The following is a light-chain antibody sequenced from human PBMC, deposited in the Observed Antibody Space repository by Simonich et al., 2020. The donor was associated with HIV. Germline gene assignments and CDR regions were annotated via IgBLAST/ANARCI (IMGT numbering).Light chain of an antibody. CDR2: EGS. Sequence: QSALTQPASVSGSPGQSITISCTGTSSDVGSYNLVSWYQQHPGKAPKLMIYEGSKRPSGVANRFSGSNSGNTASLTISGLQADDEADYYCCSYATSNTLVFGGGTKLTVL. CDR1: SSDVGSYNL. CDR3: CSYATSNTLV. V-gene: IGLV2-23*01. J-gene: IGLJ2*01.